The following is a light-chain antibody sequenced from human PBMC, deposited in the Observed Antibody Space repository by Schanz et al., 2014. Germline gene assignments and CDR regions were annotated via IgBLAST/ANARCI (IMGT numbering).Light chain of an antibody. J-gene: IGLJ1*01. CDR2: EGS. V-gene: IGLV2-14*02. Sequence: QSALTQPASVSGSPGQSITISCTGTSSDVGSYNLVSWYQHHPGKAPKLMIYEGSKRPSGVSNRFSGSKSGNTASLTISGLQAEDEVDYYCQSYDISLSVLYVFGTGTKLTVL. CDR3: QSYDISLSVLYV. CDR1: SSDVGSYNL.